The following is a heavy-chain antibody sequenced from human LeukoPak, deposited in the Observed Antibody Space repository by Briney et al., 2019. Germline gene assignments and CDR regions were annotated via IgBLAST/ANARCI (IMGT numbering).Heavy chain of an antibody. D-gene: IGHD1-26*01. V-gene: IGHV3-7*01. Sequence: GGSLRLSCAASGFTFSGSAMHWVRQAPGKGLELVANIKQDGSEKYYVDSVQGRFTISRDNAKNSLYLQMNSLRVEDTAVYYCARRIVGATSGGDYWGQGTLVTVSS. CDR1: GFTFSGSA. CDR2: IKQDGSEK. J-gene: IGHJ4*02. CDR3: ARRIVGATSGGDY.